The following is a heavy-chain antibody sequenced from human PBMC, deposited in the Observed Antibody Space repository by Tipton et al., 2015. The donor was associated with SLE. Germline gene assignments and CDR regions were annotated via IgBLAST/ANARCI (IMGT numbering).Heavy chain of an antibody. D-gene: IGHD3-22*01. V-gene: IGHV4-34*01. CDR1: GGSFSGYY. J-gene: IGHJ3*02. Sequence: GLVKPSETLSLTCAVYGGSFSGYYWSWIRQPPGKGLEWIGEINHSGSTIYNPSLKSRVTISVDTSKNQFSLKLSSVTAADTAVYYCARGPRSLYDSREEDAFDIWGQGTMVTVSS. CDR2: INHSGST. CDR3: ARGPRSLYDSREEDAFDI.